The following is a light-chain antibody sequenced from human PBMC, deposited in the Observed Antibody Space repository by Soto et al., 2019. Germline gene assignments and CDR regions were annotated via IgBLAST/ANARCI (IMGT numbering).Light chain of an antibody. V-gene: IGLV3-21*02. CDR2: DDN. J-gene: IGLJ3*02. CDR3: QVWDSSSDWV. CDR1: NIGSKS. Sequence: SYELTQPPSVSVAPGQTARITCGGNNIGSKSVHWYQQKPGQAPVLVVYDDNDRPSGIPERFSGSNSGNTATLTISRVEAGDEADYYCQVWDSSSDWVFGGGTSSPS.